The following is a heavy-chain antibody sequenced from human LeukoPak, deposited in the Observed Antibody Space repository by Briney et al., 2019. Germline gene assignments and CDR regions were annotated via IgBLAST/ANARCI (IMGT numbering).Heavy chain of an antibody. CDR2: ISYDGSNK. J-gene: IGHJ4*02. CDR3: ARDPGGNSDY. D-gene: IGHD4-23*01. CDR1: GFTFSSYA. V-gene: IGHV3-30-3*01. Sequence: PGRSLRLSCAASGFTFSSYAMHWVRQAPGKGLEWVAVISYDGSNKYYADSVKGRFTISRDNSKNTLYLQMNSLRAEDTAVYYCARDPGGNSDYWGQGTLVTVSS.